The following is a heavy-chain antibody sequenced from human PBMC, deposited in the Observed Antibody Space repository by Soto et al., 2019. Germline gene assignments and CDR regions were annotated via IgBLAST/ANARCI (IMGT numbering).Heavy chain of an antibody. D-gene: IGHD6-19*01. V-gene: IGHV3-11*06. CDR2: ISHSGTYT. Sequence: QVQLVESGGGLVKPGGSLRLSCAASGFTFSDYYMSWIRQAPGKGLEWVSYISHSGTYTNYAASVKGRFTISRDNAKNSLYLQMNSLRAEDTAVFYCARVPISRGSGWYDFDFWGQGTVVTVSS. CDR3: ARVPISRGSGWYDFDF. CDR1: GFTFSDYY. J-gene: IGHJ4*02.